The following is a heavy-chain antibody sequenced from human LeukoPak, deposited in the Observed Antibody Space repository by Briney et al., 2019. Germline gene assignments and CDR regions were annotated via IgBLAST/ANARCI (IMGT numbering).Heavy chain of an antibody. CDR1: GFAFNTYA. D-gene: IGHD2-21*02. CDR2: IWHDGSHK. CDR3: ARGSPHIVVVTAIQWVRGLGFDY. J-gene: IGHJ4*02. Sequence: PGGSLRLSCAASGFAFNTYAMHWVRQAPGKGLEWVTLIWHDGSHKFYIDSVRGRFTISRDNSRNTVYLQMNGLRAEDTAVYYCARGSPHIVVVTAIQWVRGLGFDYWGQGTLVTVSS. V-gene: IGHV3-33*01.